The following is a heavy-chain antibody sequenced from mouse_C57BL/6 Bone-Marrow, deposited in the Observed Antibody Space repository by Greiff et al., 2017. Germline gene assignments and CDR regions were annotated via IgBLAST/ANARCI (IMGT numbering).Heavy chain of an antibody. D-gene: IGHD1-1*01. Sequence: EVQLQESGPELVKPGASVKISCKASGYSFTGYYMNWVKQSPEKSLEWIGEINPSTGGTTYNQKFKAKATLTVDKSSSTAYMQLKSLTSEDSAVYYCAHYYGSSYWYFDVWGTGTTVTVSS. CDR2: INPSTGGT. J-gene: IGHJ1*03. CDR3: AHYYGSSYWYFDV. CDR1: GYSFTGYY. V-gene: IGHV1-42*01.